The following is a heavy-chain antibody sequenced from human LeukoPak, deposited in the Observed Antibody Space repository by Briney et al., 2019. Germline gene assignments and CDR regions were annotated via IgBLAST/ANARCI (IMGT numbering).Heavy chain of an antibody. CDR3: ARDVTMVRGVIRLLGKGGFDY. D-gene: IGHD3-10*01. Sequence: SVKVSCKASGGTFSSYAISWVRQAPGQGLEWMGRIIPILGIANYAQKFQGRVTITADKSTSTAYMELSSLRSEDTAVYYCARDVTMVRGVIRLLGKGGFDYWGQGTLVTVSS. J-gene: IGHJ4*02. V-gene: IGHV1-69*04. CDR2: IIPILGIA. CDR1: GGTFSSYA.